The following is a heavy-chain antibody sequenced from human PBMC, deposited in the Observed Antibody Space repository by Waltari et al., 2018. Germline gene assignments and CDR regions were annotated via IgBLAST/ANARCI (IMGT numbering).Heavy chain of an antibody. CDR1: GYSLSSGYY. Sequence: QVQLQESGPGLVKPSETLSLTCTVSGYSLSSGYYWGWIRQPPGKGLEWIGSIYHSGSTYYNPSLKSRVTISVDTSKNQFSLKLSSVTAADTAVYYCARDGLTGYYAGPFDYWGQGTLVTVSS. V-gene: IGHV4-38-2*02. CDR3: ARDGLTGYYAGPFDY. CDR2: IYHSGST. D-gene: IGHD3-9*01. J-gene: IGHJ4*02.